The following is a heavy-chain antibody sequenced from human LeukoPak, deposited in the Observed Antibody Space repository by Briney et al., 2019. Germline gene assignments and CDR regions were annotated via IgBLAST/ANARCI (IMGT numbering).Heavy chain of an antibody. J-gene: IGHJ4*02. V-gene: IGHV3-48*03. Sequence: PGGSLRLSCAASGFTFSSYEMSWVRQAPGKGLEWVSYISSSGSTIYYADSVKGRFTISRDNAKNSLYLQMNSLRAEDTAVYYCAPWGGSYLRTLDYWGQGTLVTVSS. CDR3: APWGGSYLRTLDY. CDR1: GFTFSSYE. CDR2: ISSSGSTI. D-gene: IGHD1-26*01.